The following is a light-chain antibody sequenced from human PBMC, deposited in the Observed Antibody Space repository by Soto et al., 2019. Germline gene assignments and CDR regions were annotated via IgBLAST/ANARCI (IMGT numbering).Light chain of an antibody. V-gene: IGKV3-11*01. Sequence: VMTQSPATLSVSPGERATLSFRASQSVSSNLAWYQQKPGQAPRLLIYDASNRATGIPARFSGSGSGTDFTLTISSLEPEDFAVYYCQQRTNWLTFGGGTKV. CDR2: DAS. CDR3: QQRTNWLT. CDR1: QSVSSN. J-gene: IGKJ4*01.